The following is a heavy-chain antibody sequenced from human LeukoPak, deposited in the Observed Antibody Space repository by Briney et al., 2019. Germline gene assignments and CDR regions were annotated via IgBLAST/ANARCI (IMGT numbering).Heavy chain of an antibody. V-gene: IGHV3-33*01. CDR2: IWYDGSNK. CDR1: GFTFSSYG. D-gene: IGHD3-22*01. Sequence: PGGSLRLSCAASGFTFSSYGMHWVRQAPGKGLEWVAVIWYDGSNKYYADSVKGRFTISRDNSKNTLYLQMNSLRAEDTAVYYCARDAPYYYDSSGSDYWGQGTLVTVSS. J-gene: IGHJ4*02. CDR3: ARDAPYYYDSSGSDY.